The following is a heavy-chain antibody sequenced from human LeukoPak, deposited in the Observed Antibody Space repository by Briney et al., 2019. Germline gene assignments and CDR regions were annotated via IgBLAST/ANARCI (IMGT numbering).Heavy chain of an antibody. CDR3: ARDPSASTWYYFDY. J-gene: IGHJ4*02. CDR1: GFTFSSYS. CDR2: ISSSSSTI. V-gene: IGHV3-48*01. Sequence: GGSLRLSCAASGFTFSSYSMNWVLQATGKGLEWVSYISSSSSTIFYADSVKGRFTISRDNAKNSLYLQMNSLRAEDTAVYYCARDPSASTWYYFDYWGQGTLVTVSS. D-gene: IGHD2-2*01.